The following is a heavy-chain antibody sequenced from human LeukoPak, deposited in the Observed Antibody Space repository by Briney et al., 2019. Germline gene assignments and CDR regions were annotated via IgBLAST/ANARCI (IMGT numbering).Heavy chain of an antibody. CDR2: ISGSGGST. CDR3: AKQQTMIVVVITYDY. V-gene: IGHV3-23*01. J-gene: IGHJ4*02. Sequence: GGSLRLYCAASGFTFSSYAMSWVRQAPGKGLEWVSAISGSGGSTSYADSVKGRFTISRDNSKNTLYLQMNSLRAEDTAVYYCAKQQTMIVVVITYDYWGQGTLVTVSS. D-gene: IGHD3-22*01. CDR1: GFTFSSYA.